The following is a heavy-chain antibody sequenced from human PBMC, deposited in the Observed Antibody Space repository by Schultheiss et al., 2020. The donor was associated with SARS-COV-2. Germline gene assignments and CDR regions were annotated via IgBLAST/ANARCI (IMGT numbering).Heavy chain of an antibody. D-gene: IGHD6-19*01. CDR2: INHSGST. V-gene: IGHV4-38-2*01. CDR3: ARLTGGIAVAGTDYMDV. J-gene: IGHJ6*03. CDR1: GYSISSGYY. Sequence: SETLSLTCAVSGYSISSGYYWSWIRQPPGKGLEWIGEINHSGSTNYNTSLKSRVTISVDTSKDQFSLKLSSVTAADTAVYYCARLTGGIAVAGTDYMDVWGKGTTVTVSS.